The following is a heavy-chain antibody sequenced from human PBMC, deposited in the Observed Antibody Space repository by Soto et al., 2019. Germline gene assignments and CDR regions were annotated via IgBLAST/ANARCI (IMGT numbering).Heavy chain of an antibody. CDR2: IYPGDSDT. V-gene: IGHV5-51*01. CDR3: ASSGAGTSYYYGMDV. CDR1: GYSFTSYW. J-gene: IGHJ6*02. D-gene: IGHD1-1*01. Sequence: GESLKISCKGSGYSFTSYWIGWVRQMPGKGLEWMGIIYPGDSDTRYSPSFQGQVTISADKSISTAYLQWSSLKASDTAMYYCASSGAGTSYYYGMDVWGQGTTVTVSS.